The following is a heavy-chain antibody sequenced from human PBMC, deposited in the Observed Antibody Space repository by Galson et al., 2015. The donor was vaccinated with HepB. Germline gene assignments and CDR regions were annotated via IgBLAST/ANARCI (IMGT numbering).Heavy chain of an antibody. D-gene: IGHD3-16*02. V-gene: IGHV3-15*01. CDR1: GFTFSHLW. CDR3: TTDRPFTGGGVIAT. Sequence: SLRLSCAASGFTFSHLWMTWVRQAPGKGLEWVGRIKSGSDGGTTDHAAPVKGRFTISRDDSKDTLYLQMNSLKTGDTAVYYCTTDRPFTGGGVIATWGLGTLVTVSS. CDR2: IKSGSDGGTT. J-gene: IGHJ5*02.